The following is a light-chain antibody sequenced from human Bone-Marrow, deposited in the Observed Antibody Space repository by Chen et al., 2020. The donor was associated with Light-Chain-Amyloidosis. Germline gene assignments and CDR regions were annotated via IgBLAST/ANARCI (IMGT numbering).Light chain of an antibody. J-gene: IGLJ1*01. Sequence: QSALTQPASVSGSPGPSITISGTGTSSDVGGDNHVSWYQQHPDKAPKLMIYEVTNRPAWVPDRFSGSKSDNTASLNISGLQTEEEADYFCSSYTITNTLVFGSGTRVTVL. CDR2: EVT. CDR3: SSYTITNTLV. CDR1: SSDVGGDNH. V-gene: IGLV2-14*01.